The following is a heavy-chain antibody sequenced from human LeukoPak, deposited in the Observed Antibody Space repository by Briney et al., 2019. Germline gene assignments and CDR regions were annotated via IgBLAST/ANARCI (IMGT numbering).Heavy chain of an antibody. J-gene: IGHJ4*02. D-gene: IGHD6-13*01. Sequence: SETLSLTCTVSGGSISSYYWSWIRQPPGQGLEWIGYVYYSGSTNYSPSLKSRITISVDTSKNQFALKLHSVTAADTAVYYCARVEGSSWSEIDSWGQGTLVTVPS. CDR1: GGSISSYY. V-gene: IGHV4-59*01. CDR3: ARVEGSSWSEIDS. CDR2: VYYSGST.